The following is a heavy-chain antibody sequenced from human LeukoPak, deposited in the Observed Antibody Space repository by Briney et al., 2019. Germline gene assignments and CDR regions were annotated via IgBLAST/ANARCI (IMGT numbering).Heavy chain of an antibody. CDR1: GFTFSSYW. Sequence: GGSLRLSCAASGFTFSSYWMSWVRQAPGKGLEWVANIKQDGSEKYYVDSVKGRFTISRDNAKNLLSLQMNSLRAEDTAVYYCARDPYNGYYGDDYYYYMDVWGKGTTVTISS. D-gene: IGHD4-17*01. CDR2: IKQDGSEK. J-gene: IGHJ6*03. V-gene: IGHV3-7*01. CDR3: ARDPYNGYYGDDYYYYMDV.